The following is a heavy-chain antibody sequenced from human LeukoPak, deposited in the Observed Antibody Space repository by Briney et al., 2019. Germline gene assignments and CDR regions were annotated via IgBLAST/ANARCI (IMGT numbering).Heavy chain of an antibody. V-gene: IGHV3-23*01. CDR1: GFAFSSYA. CDR3: AKAGGGWHFDY. J-gene: IGHJ4*02. Sequence: PGGSLRLSCAASGFAFSSYAMSWVRQAPGKGLDWVSVIGGSGASTYYADSVKGRFTISRDNSKNTLYLQMYSLTAEDTATYYCAKAGGGWHFDYWGQRTLVTVSS. D-gene: IGHD6-19*01. CDR2: IGGSGAST.